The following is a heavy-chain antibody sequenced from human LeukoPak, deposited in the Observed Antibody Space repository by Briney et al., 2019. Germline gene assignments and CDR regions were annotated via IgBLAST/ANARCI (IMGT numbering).Heavy chain of an antibody. J-gene: IGHJ4*02. V-gene: IGHV1-2*02. Sequence: ASVKVSCKASGYTFTGYYMHWVRQAPGQGLEWMGWINPNSGGTNYAQKFQGRVAMTRDTSISTAYMELSRLRSDDTAVYYCARDVRRASSSWCGYWGQGTLVTVSS. CDR1: GYTFTGYY. CDR3: ARDVRRASSSWCGY. CDR2: INPNSGGT. D-gene: IGHD6-13*01.